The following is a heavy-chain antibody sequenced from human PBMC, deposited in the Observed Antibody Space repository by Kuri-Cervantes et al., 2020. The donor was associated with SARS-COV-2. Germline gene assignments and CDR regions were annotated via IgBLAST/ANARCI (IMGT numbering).Heavy chain of an antibody. Sequence: GGSLRLSCAASGFTFSSYAMSWVRQAPGKGLEWVSAISGSGGSTYYADSVKGRFTISSDRSKSTIYLQMTGLRADDTATYYCAKSYSSTYLDYWGQGTLVTVSS. D-gene: IGHD4-11*01. V-gene: IGHV3-23*01. CDR3: AKSYSSTYLDY. J-gene: IGHJ4*02. CDR2: ISGSGGST. CDR1: GFTFSSYA.